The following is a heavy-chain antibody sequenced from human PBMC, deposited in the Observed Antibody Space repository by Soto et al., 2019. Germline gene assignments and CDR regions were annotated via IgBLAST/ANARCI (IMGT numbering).Heavy chain of an antibody. CDR2: ISGSGGGT. J-gene: IGHJ4*02. CDR1: GFTFSSYA. Sequence: EVQLLESGGGLVQPGGSLRLSCAASGFTFSSYAMSWVRQAPGKGLEWVSAISGSGGGTYYADSVKGRFTVSRDNSKNTLYLQMNSLRADDTAVYYCAKDLRDWPQGAFDYWGQGTLVSVSS. D-gene: IGHD2-21*02. V-gene: IGHV3-23*01. CDR3: AKDLRDWPQGAFDY.